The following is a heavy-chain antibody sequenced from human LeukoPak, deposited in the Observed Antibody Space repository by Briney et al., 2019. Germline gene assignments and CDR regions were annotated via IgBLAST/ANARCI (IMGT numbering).Heavy chain of an antibody. Sequence: GGSLRLSCAASGFTFDDYAMHWVRQGAGKGLEWVSLISGDGDITYNADSVKGRFTISRDNSKNSLYLQMNSLRTEDTALYYCAIGAATGYYYGMDVWGQGTTVTVSS. CDR1: GFTFDDYA. J-gene: IGHJ6*02. CDR2: ISGDGDIT. D-gene: IGHD6-13*01. V-gene: IGHV3-43*02. CDR3: AIGAATGYYYGMDV.